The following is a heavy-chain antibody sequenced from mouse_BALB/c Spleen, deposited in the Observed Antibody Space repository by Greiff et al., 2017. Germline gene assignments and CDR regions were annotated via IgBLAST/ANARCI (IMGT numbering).Heavy chain of an antibody. CDR2: ISYSGST. V-gene: IGHV3-8*02. J-gene: IGHJ2*01. Sequence: EVMLVESGPSLVKPSQTLSLTCSVTGDSITSGYWNWIRKFPGNKLEYMGYISYSGSTYYNPSLKSRISITRDTSKTQYYLQLNSVTTEDTSTYDCARCGLRYYFDYWGQGTTLTVSS. CDR1: GDSITSGY. CDR3: ARCGLRYYFDY. D-gene: IGHD2-4*01.